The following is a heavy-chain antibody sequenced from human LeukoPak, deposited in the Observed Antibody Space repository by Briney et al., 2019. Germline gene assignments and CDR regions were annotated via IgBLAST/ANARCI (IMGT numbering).Heavy chain of an antibody. J-gene: IGHJ4*02. CDR3: ARDGSGSGWYFFDY. CDR2: MNPNSGAT. V-gene: IGHV1-2*02. D-gene: IGHD6-19*01. Sequence: ASVKVSCKTSGYTFSGYYMHWVRQARGQGLEWVGLMNPNSGATNYEQKFQGRVSLTRDMSISTAYLELTSVTSDDTAVYYCARDGSGSGWYFFDYWGQGTLVTVSS. CDR1: GYTFSGYY.